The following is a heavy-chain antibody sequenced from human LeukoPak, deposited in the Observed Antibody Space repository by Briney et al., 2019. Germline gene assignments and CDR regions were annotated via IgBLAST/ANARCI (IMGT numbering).Heavy chain of an antibody. V-gene: IGHV3-11*01. CDR1: GFSFSDNF. D-gene: IGHD5-18*01. J-gene: IGHJ4*02. CDR2: INSGGDTI. Sequence: GGSLRLSCTASGFSFSDNFMGWIRQAPGKGLEWVSYINSGGDTIHYSDSVKGRLSISRDNSKRSLFLQMNRLTIDDTAVYYCARGGYGWTFKQWGQGTLVSVSS. CDR3: ARGGYGWTFKQ.